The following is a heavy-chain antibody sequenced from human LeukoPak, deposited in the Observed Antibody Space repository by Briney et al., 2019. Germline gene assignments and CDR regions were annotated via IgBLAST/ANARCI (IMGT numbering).Heavy chain of an antibody. D-gene: IGHD3-22*01. J-gene: IGHJ4*02. V-gene: IGHV5-10-1*01. CDR3: ARHLGGYTHFDY. CDR1: GYSFTNYW. CDR2: IDPSDSYT. Sequence: GESLRISCKGSGYSFTNYWITWVRQMPGKGLECVGKIDPSDSYTNYSPSFQGHVTISADMSINTAYLQWSSLEASDTAIYFCARHLGGYTHFDYWGQGTLVTVSS.